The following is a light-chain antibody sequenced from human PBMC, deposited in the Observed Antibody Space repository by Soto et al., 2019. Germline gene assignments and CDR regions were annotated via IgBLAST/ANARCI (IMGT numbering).Light chain of an antibody. J-gene: IGLJ2*01. CDR2: EVT. CDR3: SSYTSSSSLAI. CDR1: SSDVGFYNH. Sequence: QSALTQPASVSGSPGQSITISCSGTSSDVGFYNHVSWYQQHPGEAPKLLIYEVTIRPSGVSNRFSGSKSVNTASLTVSGLQADDEGDYYCSSYTSSSSLAIFGGGTKLTVL. V-gene: IGLV2-14*01.